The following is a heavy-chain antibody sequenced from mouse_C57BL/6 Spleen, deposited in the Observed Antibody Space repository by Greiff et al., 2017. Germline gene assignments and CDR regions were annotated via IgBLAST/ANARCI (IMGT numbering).Heavy chain of an antibody. CDR1: GYTFTSYW. J-gene: IGHJ1*03. CDR3: ARGGVFWYFDV. Sequence: QVQLQQPGAELVRPGSSVKLSCKASGYTFTSYWMDWVKQRPGQGLEWIGNIYPSDSETHYNQKFKDKATLTVDKSSSTAYMQLSSLTSEDSAVYYCARGGVFWYFDVWGTGTTVTGSS. V-gene: IGHV1-61*01. CDR2: IYPSDSET.